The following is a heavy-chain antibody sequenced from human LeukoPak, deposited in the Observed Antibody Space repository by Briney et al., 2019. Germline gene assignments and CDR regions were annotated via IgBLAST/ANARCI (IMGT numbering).Heavy chain of an antibody. CDR3: AKDGMSGCSGGSCYILPFDY. CDR2: ISGSGGST. D-gene: IGHD2-15*01. J-gene: IGHJ4*02. V-gene: IGHV3-23*01. CDR1: GFTFSSYA. Sequence: GGSLRLSCAASGFTFSSYAMSWVRQAPGKGLEWVSAISGSGGSTYYADSVKGRFTISRDNSKNTLYLQMNSLRAEDTAVYYCAKDGMSGCSGGSCYILPFDYWGQGTLVTASS.